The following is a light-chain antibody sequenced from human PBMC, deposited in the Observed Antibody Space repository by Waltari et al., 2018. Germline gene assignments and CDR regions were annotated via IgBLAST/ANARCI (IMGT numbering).Light chain of an antibody. CDR3: QQYGNSRGS. J-gene: IGKJ2*03. CDR1: QSIGSN. CDR2: DTT. V-gene: IGKV3-15*01. Sequence: EIVMTQSPATLSVSPGESATLSCRASQSIGSNLAWYQQKPGQAPRLLIYDTTTRDTDIAARFSGSGSGTEFTLTISSLQSEDFAVYFCQQYGNSRGSFGQGTKLEIK.